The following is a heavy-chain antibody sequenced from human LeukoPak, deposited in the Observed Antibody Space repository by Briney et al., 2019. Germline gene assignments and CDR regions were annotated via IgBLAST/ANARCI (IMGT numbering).Heavy chain of an antibody. CDR1: GFTFSAYG. CDR3: AKEVVYNYAPLDY. D-gene: IGHD5-18*01. Sequence: GGSLRLSCAASGFTFSAYGMQWVRQAPGKGLEWLEVISKTGGTKYYADSVKGRFTVSRDNAGNTLYLQMNSLRPEDTAVYYCAKEVVYNYAPLDYWGLGTLVTVSS. V-gene: IGHV3-30*18. CDR2: ISKTGGTK. J-gene: IGHJ4*02.